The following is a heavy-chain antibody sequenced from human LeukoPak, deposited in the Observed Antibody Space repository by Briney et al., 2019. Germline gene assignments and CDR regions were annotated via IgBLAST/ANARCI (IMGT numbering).Heavy chain of an antibody. V-gene: IGHV4-59*12. J-gene: IGHJ4*02. D-gene: IGHD3-22*01. CDR2: IYYSGST. CDR1: GGSISSYY. CDR3: ARDQGGGYPFDY. Sequence: SETLSLTCTVSGGSISSYYWSWIRQPPGKGLEWIGYIYYSGSTNYNPSLKSRVTISVDTSKNQFSLKLSSVTAADTAVYYCARDQGGGYPFDYWGQGTLVTVSS.